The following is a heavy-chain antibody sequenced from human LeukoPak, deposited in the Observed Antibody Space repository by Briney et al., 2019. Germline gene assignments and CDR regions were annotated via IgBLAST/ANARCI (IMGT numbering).Heavy chain of an antibody. CDR1: GFTFSSYG. V-gene: IGHV3-30*03. CDR2: ISYDGSNK. Sequence: GRSLRLSCAASGFTFSSYGMHWVRQAPGKGLEWVAVISYDGSNKYYADSVKGRFTISRDNSKNTLYLQMNSLRAEDTAVYYCASPRIGYPRLHFDYWGQGTLVTVSS. CDR3: ASPRIGYPRLHFDY. D-gene: IGHD5-12*01. J-gene: IGHJ4*02.